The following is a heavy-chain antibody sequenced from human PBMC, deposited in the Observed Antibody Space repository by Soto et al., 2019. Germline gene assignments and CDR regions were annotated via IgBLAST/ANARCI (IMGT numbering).Heavy chain of an antibody. V-gene: IGHV4-59*01. CDR2: IHYSGST. D-gene: IGHD2-15*01. CDR3: ARAFGCSYGSCHPWGVDV. Sequence: PSETLSLTCIVSGDSISTYYWSWIRQPPGKGLEWIGYIHYSGSTNSNPSLKSRDTVSVDTSKNQVSLRLSSVTAADTAVYYFARAFGCSYGSCHPWGVDVWGQGTTVTVSS. CDR1: GDSISTYY. J-gene: IGHJ6*02.